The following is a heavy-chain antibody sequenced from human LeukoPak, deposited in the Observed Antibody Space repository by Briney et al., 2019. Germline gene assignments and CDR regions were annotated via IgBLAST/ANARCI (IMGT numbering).Heavy chain of an antibody. CDR3: ARGDGLRIGSGYYYMVY. Sequence: GASVKVSCKASGYTFTSYYMHWVRQAPGQGLEWMGIINPSGGSTSYAQKFQGRVTMTRDTSTSTVYMELSSLRSEDTAMYYCARGDGLRIGSGYYYMVYWGQGTLVTVSS. CDR2: INPSGGST. CDR1: GYTFTSYY. D-gene: IGHD3-22*01. J-gene: IGHJ4*02. V-gene: IGHV1-46*01.